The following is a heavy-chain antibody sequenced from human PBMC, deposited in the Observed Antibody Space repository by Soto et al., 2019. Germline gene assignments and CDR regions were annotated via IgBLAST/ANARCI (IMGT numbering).Heavy chain of an antibody. J-gene: IGHJ6*02. CDR1: GFTFSSYA. Sequence: QVQLVESGGGVVQPGRSLRLSCAASGFTFSSYAMHWVRQAPGKGLEWVAVISYDGSNKFYADSVKGRFTISRDNSQNXLYXQXTSLRAEDTAVYYCARDSAYCSGGSCYDYYYYGMDVWGQGPTVTVSS. CDR3: ARDSAYCSGGSCYDYYYYGMDV. V-gene: IGHV3-30-3*01. D-gene: IGHD2-15*01. CDR2: ISYDGSNK.